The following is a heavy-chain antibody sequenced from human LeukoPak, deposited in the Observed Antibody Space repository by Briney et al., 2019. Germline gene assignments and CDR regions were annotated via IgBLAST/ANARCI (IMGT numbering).Heavy chain of an antibody. D-gene: IGHD2-15*01. CDR2: IYYSGST. CDR1: GGSISSGGYY. V-gene: IGHV4-31*03. CDR3: ARDLSGQYAFDI. Sequence: SQTLSLTCTVYGGSISSGGYYWSWIRQHPGKGLEWIGYIYYSGSTYYNPSLKSRVTISVDTSKNQFSLKLSSVTAADTAVYYCARDLSGQYAFDIWGQGTMVTVSS. J-gene: IGHJ3*02.